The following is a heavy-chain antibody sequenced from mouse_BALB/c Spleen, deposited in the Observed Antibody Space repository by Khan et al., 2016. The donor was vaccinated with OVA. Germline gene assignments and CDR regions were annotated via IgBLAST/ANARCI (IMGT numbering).Heavy chain of an antibody. CDR3: ARDRIDY. J-gene: IGHJ2*01. Sequence: QVQLQQSGAELAKPGASVKMSCTASGYTFTSYWMHWIKQRPGQGLKWIGYINPTSGYTDYNQKFKDKATLTADKSSSTAYMQLSSLTSDDSAVYYCARDRIDYWGQGTALTVSS. V-gene: IGHV1-7*01. CDR1: GYTFTSYW. CDR2: INPTSGYT.